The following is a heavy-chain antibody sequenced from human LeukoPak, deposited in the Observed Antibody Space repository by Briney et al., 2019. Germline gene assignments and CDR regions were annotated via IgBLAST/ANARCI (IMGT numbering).Heavy chain of an antibody. J-gene: IGHJ6*02. D-gene: IGHD3-10*02. CDR2: MNPNSGNT. V-gene: IGHV1-8*01. Sequence: ASVKVSCKASGYTFTSYDINWVRQATGQGLEWMGWMNPNSGNTGYAQKFQGRVTMTRNTSISTAYMELSSLRSEDTAVYYCARSVRIGTYYYYYGMDVWGQGTTVTVFS. CDR3: ARSVRIGTYYYYYGMDV. CDR1: GYTFTSYD.